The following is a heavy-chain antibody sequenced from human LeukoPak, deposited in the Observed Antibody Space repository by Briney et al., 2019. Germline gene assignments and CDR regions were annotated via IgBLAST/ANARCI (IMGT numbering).Heavy chain of an antibody. J-gene: IGHJ4*02. CDR1: GFTFSNYE. V-gene: IGHV3-48*03. CDR2: ISSSGSTR. D-gene: IGHD3-10*01. CDR3: ARVSERGMVRGGIDY. Sequence: GGSLRISCAASGFTFSNYEMNWVRKAPGKGLEWVSYISSSGSTRYYADSVKGRFTISRDNAKNSLYLQMNSLRAEDTAVYYCARVSERGMVRGGIDYWGQGTLVTVSS.